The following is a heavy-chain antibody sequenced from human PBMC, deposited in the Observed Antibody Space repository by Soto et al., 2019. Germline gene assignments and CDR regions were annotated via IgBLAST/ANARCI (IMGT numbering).Heavy chain of an antibody. D-gene: IGHD3-3*01. J-gene: IGHJ6*02. CDR2: INHSGST. CDR3: ARHPPGFLEWFTSYYYYGLDV. Sequence: ASETLSLTCAVYGGSFSGYYWSWIRQPPGKGLECIGEINHSGSTNYNPSLKSRVTISVDTSKNQFSLKLSSVTAADTAVYYCARHPPGFLEWFTSYYYYGLDVWGQGTTVTVSS. CDR1: GGSFSGYY. V-gene: IGHV4-34*01.